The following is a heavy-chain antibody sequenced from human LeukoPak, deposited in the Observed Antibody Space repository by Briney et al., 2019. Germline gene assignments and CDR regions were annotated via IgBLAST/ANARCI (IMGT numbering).Heavy chain of an antibody. CDR2: ISGSGGST. V-gene: IGHV3-23*01. CDR3: AKDPRLLWFGELLEQFDY. J-gene: IGHJ4*02. Sequence: GGSLRLSCAASGFTFSSYAMSWVRQAPGKGLEWVSAISGSGGSTYYAGSVKGRFTISRDNSKNTLYLQMNSLRAEDTAVYYCAKDPRLLWFGELLEQFDYWGQGTLVTVSS. D-gene: IGHD3-10*01. CDR1: GFTFSSYA.